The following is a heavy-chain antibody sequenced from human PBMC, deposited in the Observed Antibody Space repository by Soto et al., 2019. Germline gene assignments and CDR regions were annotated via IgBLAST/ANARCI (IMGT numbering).Heavy chain of an antibody. D-gene: IGHD3-10*01. CDR2: IYYSGST. J-gene: IGHJ6*03. Sequence: SETLSLTCTVSGGSISSSSYYWGWIRQPPGKGLEWIGSIYYSGSTYYNPSLKSRVTISVDTSKNQFSLKLSSVTAADTAVYYCARLPGILWFGELLPYYMDVWGKGTTVTVSS. V-gene: IGHV4-39*01. CDR1: GGSISSSSYY. CDR3: ARLPGILWFGELLPYYMDV.